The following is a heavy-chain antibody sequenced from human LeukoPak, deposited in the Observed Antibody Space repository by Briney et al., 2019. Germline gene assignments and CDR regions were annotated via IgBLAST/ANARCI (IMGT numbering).Heavy chain of an antibody. CDR2: IIPIFGTA. CDR1: GYIFTGYY. V-gene: IGHV1-69*13. CDR3: ALRYGSGSYGY. D-gene: IGHD3-10*01. J-gene: IGHJ4*02. Sequence: ASVKVSCKASGYIFTGYYIHWVRQAPGQGLEWMGWIIPIFGTANYAQKFQGRVTITADESTSTAYMELSSLRSEDTAVYYCALRYGSGSYGYWGQGTLVTVSS.